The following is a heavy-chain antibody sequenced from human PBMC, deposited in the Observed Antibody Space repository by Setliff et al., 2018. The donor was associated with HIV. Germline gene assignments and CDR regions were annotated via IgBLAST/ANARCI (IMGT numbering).Heavy chain of an antibody. J-gene: IGHJ4*02. CDR3: ARRPTSAWYPFDY. D-gene: IGHD6-19*01. V-gene: IGHV4-4*08. Sequence: SETLSLTCTVSGDSISSYYWSWIRQPPGKGLEWIGYIYTSGITDYNPSLKSRVTISGDTSKNQFSLKLSSVTAADTAVYYCARRPTSAWYPFDYWGQGNLVTSPQ. CDR1: GDSISSYY. CDR2: IYTSGIT.